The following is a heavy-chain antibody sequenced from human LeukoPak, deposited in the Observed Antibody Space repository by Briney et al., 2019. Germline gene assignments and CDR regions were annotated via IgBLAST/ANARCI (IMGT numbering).Heavy chain of an antibody. CDR1: GFTFSTYE. J-gene: IGHJ5*02. D-gene: IGHD5-24*01. V-gene: IGHV3-48*03. CDR3: GGDSRDGYNYL. CDR2: ISSSGLTI. Sequence: GGSLRLSCAASGFTFSTYEMNWVRQAPGKGLEWVSYISSSGLTIFYADSVKGRFTISRDNAKNSLYLQMNRLRAEDTAVYYCGGDSRDGYNYLWGQGTLVTVSS.